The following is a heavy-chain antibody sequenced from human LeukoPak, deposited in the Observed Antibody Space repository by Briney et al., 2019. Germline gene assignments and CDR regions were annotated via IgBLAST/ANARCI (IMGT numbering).Heavy chain of an antibody. J-gene: IGHJ4*02. D-gene: IGHD2/OR15-2a*01. CDR3: ASGPLYYFDY. Sequence: ASVKVSCKASGYTFTSYFMHWVRQAPGQGLEWMGIINPSGGTTSYAQKFQGRVTMTRDTSTSTVYMELSSLSSEDTAVYYCASGPLYYFDYWGQGTLVTVSS. CDR1: GYTFTSYF. V-gene: IGHV1-46*01. CDR2: INPSGGTT.